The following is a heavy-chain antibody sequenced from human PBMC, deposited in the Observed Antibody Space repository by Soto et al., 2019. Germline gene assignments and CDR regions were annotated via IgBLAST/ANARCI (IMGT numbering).Heavy chain of an antibody. V-gene: IGHV3-23*01. D-gene: IGHD3-22*01. Sequence: GGSLRLSCAASGFTFSSYAMSWVRQAPGKGLEWVSAISGSGGSTYYADSVKGRFTISRDNSKNTLYLQMNSLRAEDTAVYYCARFVGSDSSGCFDYWGQGTPVTVSS. CDR2: ISGSGGST. J-gene: IGHJ4*02. CDR3: ARFVGSDSSGCFDY. CDR1: GFTFSSYA.